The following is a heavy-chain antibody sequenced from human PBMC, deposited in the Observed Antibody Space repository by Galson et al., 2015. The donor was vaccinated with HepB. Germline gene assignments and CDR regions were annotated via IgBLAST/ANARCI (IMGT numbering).Heavy chain of an antibody. CDR2: ISSSSSYT. CDR1: GFTFSDYY. V-gene: IGHV3-11*06. J-gene: IGHJ5*02. Sequence: SLRLSCAASGFTFSDYYMSWIRQAPGKGLEWVSYISSSSSYTNYADSVKGRFTISRDNAKNSLYLQMNSLRAEDTAVYYCARVGEYYGSGSYSAFDPWGQGTLVTVSS. D-gene: IGHD3-10*01. CDR3: ARVGEYYGSGSYSAFDP.